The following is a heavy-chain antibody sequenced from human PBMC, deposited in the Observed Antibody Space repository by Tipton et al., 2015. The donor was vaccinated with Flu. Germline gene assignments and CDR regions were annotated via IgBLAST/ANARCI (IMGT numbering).Heavy chain of an antibody. J-gene: IGHJ4*02. CDR2: ISSSSDNI. CDR1: GFTFSPYS. Sequence: SLRLSCAASGFTFSPYSMNWVRQAPGKGLEWISYISSSSDNIQYADSVKGRFTISRDSAKNSLYLQMNSLRAEDTAVYYCARVSGGGYYFDYWGQGTLVTVSS. V-gene: IGHV3-48*01. D-gene: IGHD2-15*01. CDR3: ARVSGGGYYFDY.